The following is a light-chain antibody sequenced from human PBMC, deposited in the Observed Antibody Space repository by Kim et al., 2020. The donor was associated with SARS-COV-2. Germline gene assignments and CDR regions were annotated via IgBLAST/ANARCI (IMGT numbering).Light chain of an antibody. CDR1: SLRSYY. J-gene: IGLJ2*01. CDR2: GKN. V-gene: IGLV3-19*01. Sequence: SSELTQDPAVSVALGQTLRITCQGDSLRSYYATWYQQKPGQAPIVVLYGKNNRPSGIPDRFSGSSSGNTASLTITGTQAGDEADYYCNSRDSNDNVVFGGGTKLTVL. CDR3: NSRDSNDNVV.